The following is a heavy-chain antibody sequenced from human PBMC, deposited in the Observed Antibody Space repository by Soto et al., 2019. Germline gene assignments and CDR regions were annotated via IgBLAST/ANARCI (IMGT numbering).Heavy chain of an antibody. V-gene: IGHV3-23*01. CDR1: GFSFSSYA. J-gene: IGHJ4*02. CDR2: ISATDVAT. D-gene: IGHD1-26*01. Sequence: EVQLLESGGGLVQPGGSLRLSCAASGFSFSSYAMGWVRQAPGKGLEWVSIISATDVATYYADSVKGHFIIARDDCRRTLFLQMNSLRAEDTAGYHCVKDVYSGSSGHFNIRAQGTLVTVSS. CDR3: VKDVYSGSSGHFNI.